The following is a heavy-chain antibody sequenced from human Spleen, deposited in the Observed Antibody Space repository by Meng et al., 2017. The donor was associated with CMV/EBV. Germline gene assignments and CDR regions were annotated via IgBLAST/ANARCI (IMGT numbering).Heavy chain of an antibody. D-gene: IGHD4-23*01. J-gene: IGHJ4*02. CDR2: IYYSGNT. Sequence: SISRSSYYWGWIRQPPGKGLEWIGSIYYSGNTYYNPSLKSRVTISVDTSKNQFSLKLSSVTAADTAVYYCASVNQLSMVVTPKPADYWGQGTLVTVSS. CDR1: SISRSSYY. V-gene: IGHV4-39*01. CDR3: ASVNQLSMVVTPKPADY.